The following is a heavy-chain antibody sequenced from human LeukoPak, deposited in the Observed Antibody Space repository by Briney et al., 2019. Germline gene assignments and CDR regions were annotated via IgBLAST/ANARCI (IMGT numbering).Heavy chain of an antibody. Sequence: ASVKVSCKASGYTFTANYMHWVRQAPGQGLEWMGRLNPNHGDTTYAQKFQGRVTMTRDTSISTAYMELSSLRSDDTAVYYCAREGRNWFDPWGQGTLVTVSS. V-gene: IGHV1-2*06. CDR2: LNPNHGDT. CDR1: GYTFTANY. J-gene: IGHJ5*02. CDR3: AREGRNWFDP.